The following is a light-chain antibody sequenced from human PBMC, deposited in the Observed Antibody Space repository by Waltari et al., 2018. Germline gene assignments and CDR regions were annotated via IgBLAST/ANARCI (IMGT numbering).Light chain of an antibody. J-gene: IGKJ4*01. Sequence: QLIHSPSTLSASVGDRVTITSRASVSGKNNLAWYQHQPGKAPKVLVHKASRLESGVASRFSGSGYGTEFTLTISSLEPDDFATYYCHEYNTLPLTFGGGTKVEIK. CDR2: KAS. CDR3: HEYNTLPLT. V-gene: IGKV1-5*03. CDR1: VSGKNN.